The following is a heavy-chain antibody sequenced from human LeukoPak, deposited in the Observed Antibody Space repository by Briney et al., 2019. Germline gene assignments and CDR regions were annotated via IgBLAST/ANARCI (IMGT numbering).Heavy chain of an antibody. D-gene: IGHD3-10*01. CDR2: IYYSGST. Sequence: PSETLSLTCSVSGGSVNSTSYYWGWIRQPPGKGLGWIGYIYYSGSTYYNPSLKSRVTISVETSKNQFSLKLSSVTAADTAVYYCASGYGSGSYYAGFYFDYWGQGTLVTVSS. V-gene: IGHV4-31*03. CDR1: GGSVNSTSYY. J-gene: IGHJ4*02. CDR3: ASGYGSGSYYAGFYFDY.